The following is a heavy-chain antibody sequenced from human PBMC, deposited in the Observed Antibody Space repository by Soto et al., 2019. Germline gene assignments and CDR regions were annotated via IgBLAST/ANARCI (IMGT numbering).Heavy chain of an antibody. D-gene: IGHD3-3*01. CDR1: GGSFSGYY. CDR2: INHSGST. V-gene: IGHV4-34*01. CDR3: ARRRITIFGVVIIEGMDV. Sequence: PSETLSLTCAVYGGSFSGYYWSWIRQPPGKGLEWIGEINHSGSTNYNPSLKSRVTISVDTSKNQFSLKLSSVTAADTAVYYCARRRITIFGVVIIEGMDVWGQGTTVTVYS. J-gene: IGHJ6*02.